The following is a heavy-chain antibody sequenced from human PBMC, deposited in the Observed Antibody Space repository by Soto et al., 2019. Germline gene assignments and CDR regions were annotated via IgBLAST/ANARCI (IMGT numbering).Heavy chain of an antibody. Sequence: SETLSLTCAVYGGSFSGYYWSWIRQPPGKGLEWIGEINHSGSTNYNPYLKSRVTISVDTPKNLFSLKLSSVTAADTAVYYCARASITIFGVVIPSRIWGQGTTVTVSS. CDR1: GGSFSGYY. V-gene: IGHV4-34*01. D-gene: IGHD3-3*01. CDR2: INHSGST. J-gene: IGHJ6*02. CDR3: ARASITIFGVVIPSRI.